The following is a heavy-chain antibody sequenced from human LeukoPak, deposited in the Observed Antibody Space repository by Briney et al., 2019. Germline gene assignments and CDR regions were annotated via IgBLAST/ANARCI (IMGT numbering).Heavy chain of an antibody. J-gene: IGHJ6*03. V-gene: IGHV1-8*03. CDR2: MNPNSGNT. D-gene: IGHD6-13*01. Sequence: ASVKVSCKASGYTFTSYDINWVRQATGQGLEWMGWMNPNSGNTGYAQKFQGRVTITRNTSISTAYMELSSLRSEDTAVYYCATPSSSSVDYYYYMDVWGKGTTVTVSS. CDR1: GYTFTSYD. CDR3: ATPSSSSVDYYYYMDV.